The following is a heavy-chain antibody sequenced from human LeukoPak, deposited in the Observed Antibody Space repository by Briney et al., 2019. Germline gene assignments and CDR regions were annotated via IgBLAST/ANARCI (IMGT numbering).Heavy chain of an antibody. CDR3: ARDLPGYCSGGSCYSSYYFDY. D-gene: IGHD2-15*01. CDR2: TIPILGIA. V-gene: IGHV1-69*04. J-gene: IGHJ4*02. Sequence: EASVKVSCKASGGTFSSYAISWVRQAPGQGLEWMGRTIPILGIANYAQKFQGRVTITADKSTSTAYMELSSLRSEDTAVYYCARDLPGYCSGGSCYSSYYFDYWGQGTLVTVSS. CDR1: GGTFSSYA.